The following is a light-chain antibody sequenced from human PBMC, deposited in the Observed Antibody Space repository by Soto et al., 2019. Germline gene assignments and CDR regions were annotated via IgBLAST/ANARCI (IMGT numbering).Light chain of an antibody. CDR1: SGHSSYI. CDR3: ETWDSNIVV. Sequence: QSVLTQSSSASASLGSSVKLTCTLSSGHSSYIIAWHQQQPGKAPRYLMKLEGSGSYNKGSGVPDRFSGSSSGADRYLTISNLQSEDEADYYCETWDSNIVVFGVGTKLTVL. J-gene: IGLJ2*01. V-gene: IGLV4-60*03. CDR2: LEGSGSY.